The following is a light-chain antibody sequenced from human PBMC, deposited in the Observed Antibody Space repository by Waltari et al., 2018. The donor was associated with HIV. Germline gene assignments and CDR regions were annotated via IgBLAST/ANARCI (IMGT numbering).Light chain of an antibody. CDR2: SAS. CDR1: QAISTY. CDR3: QQSYESPFN. V-gene: IGKV1-39*01. J-gene: IGKJ3*01. Sequence: DIQLTQSASSLSASLGDRVVITCRASQAISTYLNWYQQKASKAPVLLVYSASTLQSGAPSRFRGSGSGRDFTLSISGLQPEDFATYICQQSYESPFNFGPGTK.